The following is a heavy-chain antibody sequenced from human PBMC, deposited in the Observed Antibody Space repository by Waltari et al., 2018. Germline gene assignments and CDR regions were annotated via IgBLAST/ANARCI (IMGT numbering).Heavy chain of an antibody. D-gene: IGHD1-7*01. CDR3: ARSYNRNYHYFDY. Sequence: QVQLQESGPGLVKPSETLSLTCAVSGYSISSGHYWGWIRQPPGKGLEWIGSIYHRENTYYNPSLKSRVTRAVDTSKNQVSLKLTSVTAADTALYYCARSYNRNYHYFDYWGQGTLVTVSS. V-gene: IGHV4-38-2*01. CDR2: IYHRENT. CDR1: GYSISSGHY. J-gene: IGHJ4*02.